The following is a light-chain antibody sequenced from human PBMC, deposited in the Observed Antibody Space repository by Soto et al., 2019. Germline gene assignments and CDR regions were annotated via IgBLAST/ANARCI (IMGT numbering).Light chain of an antibody. CDR1: QSVISS. CDR3: QHYNNWLGT. V-gene: IGKV3-15*01. Sequence: EIVVTQSPALLSVSPGERVTLSCRASQSVISSIAWYQQKLGQAPRILIYGASTRATGIPARFSGSGSGTEFFLTISSLQSEAFAMYYCQHYNNWLGTFGGGTKVDIK. CDR2: GAS. J-gene: IGKJ4*01.